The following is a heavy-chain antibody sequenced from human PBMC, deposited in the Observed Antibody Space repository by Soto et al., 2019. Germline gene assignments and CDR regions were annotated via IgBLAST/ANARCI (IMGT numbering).Heavy chain of an antibody. J-gene: IGHJ3*02. D-gene: IGHD2-21*01. CDR2: ISSDGSRT. V-gene: IGHV3-74*01. Sequence: EVQLVESGGGLVQPGGSLRLSCAASGFTFSSHWMHWVRQAPGKGLVWVSRISSDGSRTNYADSVKGRFTISRDNAKNTVYLRMNSLRAEETAVYYWARGVRGAYGLDIWGQGTMVTVSS. CDR3: ARGVRGAYGLDI. CDR1: GFTFSSHW.